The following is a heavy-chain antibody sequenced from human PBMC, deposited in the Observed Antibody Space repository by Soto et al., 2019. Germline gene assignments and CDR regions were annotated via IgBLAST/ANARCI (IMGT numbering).Heavy chain of an antibody. J-gene: IGHJ5*02. V-gene: IGHV4-30-2*01. CDR3: AGMPYNRGIRFDP. D-gene: IGHD1-1*01. Sequence: QLHLQESGAGLVKPSQTLSLICAVSGGSITSGGLSWSWIRQTQGKGLEWIGFIYQSGVTSYNPSLKSRVTISLDTSEHHLSLKLRSVIAADTAVDYCAGMPYNRGIRFDPWGQGTLVTVSS. CDR2: IYQSGVT. CDR1: GGSITSGGLS.